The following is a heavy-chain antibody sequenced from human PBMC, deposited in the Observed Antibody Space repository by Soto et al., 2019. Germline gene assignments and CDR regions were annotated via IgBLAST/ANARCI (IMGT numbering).Heavy chain of an antibody. D-gene: IGHD2-2*01. CDR1: GGSFSCYY. CDR3: ASNQIVVVPATPSSFYYYYGMDV. CDR2: INHSGST. V-gene: IGHV4-34*01. J-gene: IGHJ6*02. Sequence: PSETLSLTCAVYGGSFSCYYWSWIRQSPGKGLEWIGEINHSGSTNYNPSLKSRVTISVDTSKNQFSLKLSSVTAADTAVYYCASNQIVVVPATPSSFYYYYGMDVWGQGTTVTVSS.